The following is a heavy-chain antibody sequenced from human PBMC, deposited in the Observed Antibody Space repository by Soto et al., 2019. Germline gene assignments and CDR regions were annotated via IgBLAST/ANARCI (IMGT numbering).Heavy chain of an antibody. CDR1: GGSISSGGYY. CDR3: AGGDYYHSSGYYFYYYTMDV. V-gene: IGHV4-39*01. D-gene: IGHD3-22*01. Sequence: SETLSLTCTVSGGSISSGGYYWSWIRQHPGKGLEWIGNVYYSGTTYYNPSLKSRVTISVETSKSQFSLKLSSATAADTAVYYCAGGDYYHSSGYYFYYYTMDVWGQGTTVTVSS. CDR2: VYYSGTT. J-gene: IGHJ6*02.